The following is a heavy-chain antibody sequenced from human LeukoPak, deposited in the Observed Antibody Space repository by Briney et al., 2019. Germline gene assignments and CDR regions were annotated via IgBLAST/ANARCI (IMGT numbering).Heavy chain of an antibody. CDR2: IIPIFGTA. CDR3: ARAPQLLSTPPYFDY. Sequence: GASVKVSCKASGGTFSSYAISWVRQAPGQGLEWMGGIIPIFGTANYAQKFQGRVTITTDESTSTAYMELSSLRSEDTAVYYCARAPQLLSTPPYFDYWGQGTLVTVSS. CDR1: GGTFSSYA. D-gene: IGHD5-18*01. V-gene: IGHV1-69*05. J-gene: IGHJ4*02.